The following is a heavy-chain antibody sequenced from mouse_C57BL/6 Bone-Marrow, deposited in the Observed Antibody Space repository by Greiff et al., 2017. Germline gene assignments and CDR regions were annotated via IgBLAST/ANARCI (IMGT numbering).Heavy chain of an antibody. CDR1: GFTFSDYY. CDR2: ISNGGGST. J-gene: IGHJ3*01. V-gene: IGHV5-12*01. CDR3: ARHTVVAAY. D-gene: IGHD1-1*01. Sequence: EVKLVESGGGLVQPGGSLKLSCAASGFTFSDYYMYWVRQTPEKRLEWVAYISNGGGSTYYPDTVKGRFTISRDNAKNTLYLQMSRLKSEDTAMYYCARHTVVAAYWGQGTLVTVSA.